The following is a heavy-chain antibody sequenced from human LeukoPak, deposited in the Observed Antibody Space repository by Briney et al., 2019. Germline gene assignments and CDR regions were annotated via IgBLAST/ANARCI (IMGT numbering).Heavy chain of an antibody. CDR1: GFTFSSYS. D-gene: IGHD3-3*01. V-gene: IGHV3-48*01. CDR3: ARDLDFWAAYYFDY. J-gene: IGHJ4*02. CDR2: ISSSSSTI. Sequence: PGGSLRLSCAASGFTFSSYSMNWVRQAPGKGLEWVSYISSSSSTIYYADSVKGRFTISRDNAKNSLYLQMNSLRAEDTAVYYCARDLDFWAAYYFDYWGQGILVTVSS.